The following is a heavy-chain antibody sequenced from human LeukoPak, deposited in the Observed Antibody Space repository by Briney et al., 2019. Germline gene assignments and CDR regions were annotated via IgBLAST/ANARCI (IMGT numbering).Heavy chain of an antibody. V-gene: IGHV1-18*01. J-gene: IGHJ4*02. CDR2: ISAYNGNT. CDR3: ARAGSWYVSSFDY. D-gene: IGHD6-13*01. Sequence: ASVKVSCKASGGTFSSYAISWVRQAPGQGLEWMGWISAYNGNTNYAQKLQGRVTMTTDTSTSTAYMELRSLRAEDTAVYYCARAGSWYVSSFDYWGQGTLVTVSS. CDR1: GGTFSSYA.